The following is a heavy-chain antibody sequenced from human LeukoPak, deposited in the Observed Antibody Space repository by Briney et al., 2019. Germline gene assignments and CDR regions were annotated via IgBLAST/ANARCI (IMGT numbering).Heavy chain of an antibody. J-gene: IGHJ4*02. CDR3: AREMGHDLAEFDS. V-gene: IGHV3-48*03. CDR2: ISSSGSTI. D-gene: IGHD3-3*01. Sequence: GGSLRLSCAASGFTFSSYEMNWVRQAPGKGLEWVSYISSSGSTIYYADYVKGRFTISRDNAKNSLYLQMNSLRAADTAFYYCAREMGHDLAEFDSWGQGTLVTVSS. CDR1: GFTFSSYE.